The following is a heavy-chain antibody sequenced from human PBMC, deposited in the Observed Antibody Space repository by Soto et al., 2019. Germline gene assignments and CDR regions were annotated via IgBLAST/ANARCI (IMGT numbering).Heavy chain of an antibody. CDR1: GGTFSSYA. J-gene: IGHJ4*01. D-gene: IGHD3-3*01. CDR2: IIPIFGTA. Sequence: SVKVSCKASGGTFSSYAISWVRQAPGQGLEWMGGIIPIFGTANYAQKFQGRVTITADESTSTAYMELSSLRSEDTAVYYCASGGTEYYDFWSGYLTLGYWGHGTLVTVSS. CDR3: ASGGTEYYDFWSGYLTLGY. V-gene: IGHV1-69*13.